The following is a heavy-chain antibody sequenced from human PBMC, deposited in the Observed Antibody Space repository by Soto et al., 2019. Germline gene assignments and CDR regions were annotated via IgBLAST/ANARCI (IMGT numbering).Heavy chain of an antibody. CDR2: ISYSGST. D-gene: IGHD6-19*01. J-gene: IGHJ5*02. CDR3: ARARYSSGWYSS. V-gene: IGHV4-59*01. Sequence: QVQLQESGPGLVKPSETLSLTCTVSGGSINNFYWSWIRQSPGKGLECIGYISYSGSTNYNPSLKSRVIRSVDTYKNQFSLELTSVTAADTAIYYCARARYSSGWYSSWGQGTLVTVSS. CDR1: GGSINNFY.